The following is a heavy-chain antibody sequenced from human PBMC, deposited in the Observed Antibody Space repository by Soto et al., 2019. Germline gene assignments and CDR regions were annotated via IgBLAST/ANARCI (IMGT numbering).Heavy chain of an antibody. J-gene: IGHJ6*02. D-gene: IGHD1-1*01. Sequence: SETLSLTCTVSGGSIVTSSYYWGWIRQPPGKGLEWLGHIYYGGNTYYHPSLKSRVTISVDTSRNQFSLRLSSVTAADTAVYYCARLPQEYNYYGMDVWGQGTTVTVSS. CDR2: IYYGGNT. CDR3: ARLPQEYNYYGMDV. CDR1: GGSIVTSSYY. V-gene: IGHV4-39*01.